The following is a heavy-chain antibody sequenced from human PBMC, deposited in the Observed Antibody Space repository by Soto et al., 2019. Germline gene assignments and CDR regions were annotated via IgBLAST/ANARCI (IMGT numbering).Heavy chain of an antibody. V-gene: IGHV3-74*01. J-gene: IGHJ4*02. CDR1: GFTFSSHW. CDR2: INSDGSVT. D-gene: IGHD2-15*01. CDR3: ARGPPLGCSGGSCYSPLAY. Sequence: GGSLRLSCAASGFTFSSHWMHWVRQAPGKGLVWVSRINSDGSVTNYADSVKGRFTISRDNAKNTLYLQMNSLRADDTAVYYCARGPPLGCSGGSCYSPLAYWGQGTLVTVSS.